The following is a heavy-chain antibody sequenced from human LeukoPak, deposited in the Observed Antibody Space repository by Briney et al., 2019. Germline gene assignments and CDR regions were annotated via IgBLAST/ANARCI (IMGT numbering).Heavy chain of an antibody. CDR2: IYYSGST. J-gene: IGHJ4*02. V-gene: IGHV4-61*08. CDR3: AREQASSGWYRSLGGFDY. CDR1: GDSISSGGYY. Sequence: SETLSPTCTVSGDSISSGGYYWSWIRQPPGKGPEWIGYIYYSGSTYYNPSLKSRVTILIDTSKNQFSLKLSSVTAADTAVYYCAREQASSGWYRSLGGFDYWGQGTLVTVSS. D-gene: IGHD6-19*01.